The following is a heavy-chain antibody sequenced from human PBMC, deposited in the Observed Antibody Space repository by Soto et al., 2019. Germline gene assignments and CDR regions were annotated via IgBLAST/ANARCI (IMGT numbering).Heavy chain of an antibody. CDR3: ARGDRGGSGSPASYYYSGLDV. CDR1: GFTFSSYA. D-gene: IGHD2-15*01. Sequence: DVQLLESGGHLVRPGGSLRLSCAASGFTFSSYAMSWVRQAPGKGLEWVSSVSAGGDMTYYSDSVKGRFTISRDNSNNVLFLQMNSLRIEDTALYYCARGDRGGSGSPASYYYSGLDVWGQGTTVTVS. J-gene: IGHJ6*02. CDR2: VSAGGDMT. V-gene: IGHV3-23*01.